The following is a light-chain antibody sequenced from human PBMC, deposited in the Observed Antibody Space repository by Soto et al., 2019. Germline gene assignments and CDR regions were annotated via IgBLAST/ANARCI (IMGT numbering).Light chain of an antibody. Sequence: DIQMTQSPSTLSASVGDRVTITCRASQSISSWLTWYQQKPGKAPKLLIYKASSLESGVPSRFSGSGSGTEFTLTISSLQPDDFATYYCQQYDSYPYTFGQGTKLEIK. J-gene: IGKJ2*01. CDR1: QSISSW. CDR2: KAS. V-gene: IGKV1-5*03. CDR3: QQYDSYPYT.